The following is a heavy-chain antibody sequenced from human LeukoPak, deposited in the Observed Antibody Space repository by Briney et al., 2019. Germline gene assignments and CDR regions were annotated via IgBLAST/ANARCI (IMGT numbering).Heavy chain of an antibody. CDR1: GFTVSSYG. V-gene: IGHV3-23*01. CDR3: AKDHTSPGIALSGADY. D-gene: IGHD6-13*01. J-gene: IGHJ4*02. CDR2: ISGSGGST. Sequence: GGSLRLSCAASGFTVSSYGMNWVRQAPGKGLEWVSAISGSGGSTYYADSVKGRFTISRDNSKNTLYLQMNSLRAEDTAVYYCAKDHTSPGIALSGADYWGQGTLVTVSS.